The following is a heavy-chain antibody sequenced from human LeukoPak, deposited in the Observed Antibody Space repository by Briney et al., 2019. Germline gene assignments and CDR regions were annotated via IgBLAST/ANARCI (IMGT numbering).Heavy chain of an antibody. Sequence: GGSLRLSCAASGFTFRSYAMSWVRQAPGKGLEWVSAISGSGGSTYYADPVKGRFTISRDNSKNTLYLQIDSLRAEDTAVYYCAKDKVRGVLIDYWGQGTLVTVSS. CDR1: GFTFRSYA. CDR3: AKDKVRGVLIDY. CDR2: ISGSGGST. D-gene: IGHD3-10*01. V-gene: IGHV3-23*01. J-gene: IGHJ4*02.